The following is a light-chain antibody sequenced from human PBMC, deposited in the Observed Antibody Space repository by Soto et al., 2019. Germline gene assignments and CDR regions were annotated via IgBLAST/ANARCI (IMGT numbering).Light chain of an antibody. V-gene: IGLV1-40*01. Sequence: QAVVTQPPSVSGSPGQTVTISCTGSSSNIGAGYDIHWYQQVPGPAPKALIYANNNRASGVPGRFSGSQSGTSASLAITVLPADEEADYYCQSYDTSLSGYVFGPGTKVTVL. CDR2: ANN. CDR3: QSYDTSLSGYV. CDR1: SSNIGAGYD. J-gene: IGLJ1*01.